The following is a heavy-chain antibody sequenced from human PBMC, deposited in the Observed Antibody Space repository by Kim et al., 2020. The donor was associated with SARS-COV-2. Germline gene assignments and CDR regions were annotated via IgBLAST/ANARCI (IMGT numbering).Heavy chain of an antibody. CDR3: AREYGSGGFFDY. D-gene: IGHD3-10*01. Sequence: GGSLRLSCAASGFTFSSYGMHWVRQAPGKGLEWVAVIWYDGSNKYYADSVKGRFTISRDNSKNTLYLQMNSLRAEDTAVYYCAREYGSGGFFDYWGQGTLVTVSS. V-gene: IGHV3-33*01. CDR2: IWYDGSNK. CDR1: GFTFSSYG. J-gene: IGHJ4*02.